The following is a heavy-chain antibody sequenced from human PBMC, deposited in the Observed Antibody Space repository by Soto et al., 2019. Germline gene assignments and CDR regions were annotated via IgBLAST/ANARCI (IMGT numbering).Heavy chain of an antibody. CDR3: AKNPESYAWGLEGYCDY. Sequence: QVQLVESGGGVVQPGRSLRVSCAASGFTFSSYGMNWVRQAPGKGLEWVAIISYDGSDKYYADSVKGRFTISRDNSKNHLYLQMNSLRGEDTAVYYCAKNPESYAWGLEGYCDYWGQGTLVTVSS. CDR1: GFTFSSYG. J-gene: IGHJ4*02. D-gene: IGHD3-16*01. CDR2: ISYDGSDK. V-gene: IGHV3-30*18.